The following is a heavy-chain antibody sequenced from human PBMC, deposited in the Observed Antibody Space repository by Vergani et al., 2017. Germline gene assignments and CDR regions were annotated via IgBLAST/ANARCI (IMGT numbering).Heavy chain of an antibody. V-gene: IGHV3-43*01. J-gene: IGHJ4*02. Sequence: EVQLVESGGGLVKPGGSLRLSCEASTFPFDEYTLHWVRQAPGKGLQWVSLISWDSVFTNYADSVRGRFTISRDNDKNSLYLQMNSVTTEDTAFYYCAQGGIAKTITAHILHWSQGTLVTVSS. CDR1: TFPFDEYT. D-gene: IGHD5-12*01. CDR2: ISWDSVFT. CDR3: AQGGIAKTITAHILH.